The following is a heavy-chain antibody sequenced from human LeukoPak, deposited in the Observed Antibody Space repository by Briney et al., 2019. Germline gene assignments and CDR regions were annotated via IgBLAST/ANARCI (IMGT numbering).Heavy chain of an antibody. CDR1: GFKLIGYS. J-gene: IGHJ2*01. D-gene: IGHD1-1*01. CDR2: ISGGGENT. CDR3: AKPRAMTTGVGRYFDL. V-gene: IGHV3-23*01. Sequence: GGSLRLSCAAFGFKLIGYSMNWVRQAPGKGLEWVSAISGGGENTYYGDSVKGRFTISRDNSKNTLYLQMNSLRAEDTATYYCAKPRAMTTGVGRYFDLWGRGTLVTVSS.